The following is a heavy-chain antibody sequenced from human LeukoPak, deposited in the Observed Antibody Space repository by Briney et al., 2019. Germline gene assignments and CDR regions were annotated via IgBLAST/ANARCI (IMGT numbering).Heavy chain of an antibody. J-gene: IGHJ4*02. D-gene: IGHD1-26*01. Sequence: GGSLRLSCAASGFTISDYSMSWVRQAPGKGLEWVSVINAGGDKTNYTDSVKGRFITSRDNFRDTLYLQMHSLRAEDTAVYFCVKDGAQPGYYFDFWGPGSLVTVSS. V-gene: IGHV3-23*01. CDR2: INAGGDKT. CDR3: VKDGAQPGYYFDF. CDR1: GFTISDYS.